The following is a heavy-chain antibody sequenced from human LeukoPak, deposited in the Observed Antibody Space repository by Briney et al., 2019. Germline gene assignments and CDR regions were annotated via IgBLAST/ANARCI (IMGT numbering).Heavy chain of an antibody. CDR1: GYTFTGYY. CDR3: ARTIAAAAHFDY. Sequence: LGASVKVSCKASGYTFTGYYMHWVRQAPGQGLEWMGWINPNSGGTNYAQKFQGRVTMTRDTSISTAYMELSRLRSDDTAVYYCARTIAAAAHFDYWGQGTLVTVSS. CDR2: INPNSGGT. D-gene: IGHD6-13*01. J-gene: IGHJ4*02. V-gene: IGHV1-2*03.